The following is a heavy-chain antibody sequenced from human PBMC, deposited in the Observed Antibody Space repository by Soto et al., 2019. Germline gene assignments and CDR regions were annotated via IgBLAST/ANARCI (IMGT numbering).Heavy chain of an antibody. CDR3: ARRSSSWYFDY. D-gene: IGHD6-13*01. CDR2: ISGSDGST. J-gene: IGHJ4*02. Sequence: EVQLLESGGGLVQPGGSLRLSCAASGFTFSSYAMNWVRQAPGKGLEWVSVISGSDGSTYYADSVKGRFTISRDNPKNTLNLQMNSLRAEDTAVYYCARRSSSWYFDYWGQGTLVTVSS. CDR1: GFTFSSYA. V-gene: IGHV3-23*01.